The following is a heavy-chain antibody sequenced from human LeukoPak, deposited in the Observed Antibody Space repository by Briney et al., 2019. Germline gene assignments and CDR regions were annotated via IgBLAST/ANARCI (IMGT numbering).Heavy chain of an antibody. CDR3: ARDGLAYCGGHCYSPSAY. Sequence: GASVKVSCKASGYTFTSYYMHWVREAPGQGVEWMGIINTSGRSTTYAPTFQGTVTITRDTSTSTVYMELSSLRSEDTAVYYCARDGLAYCGGHCYSPSAYWGQGTLVPVSS. J-gene: IGHJ4*02. V-gene: IGHV1-46*01. D-gene: IGHD2-21*02. CDR1: GYTFTSYY. CDR2: INTSGRST.